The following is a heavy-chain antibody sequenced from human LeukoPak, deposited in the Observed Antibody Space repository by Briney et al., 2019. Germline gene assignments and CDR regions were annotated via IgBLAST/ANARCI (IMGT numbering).Heavy chain of an antibody. J-gene: IGHJ3*02. CDR1: GFTFGDYA. CDR2: IRSKAYGGTT. V-gene: IGHV3-49*04. D-gene: IGHD3-3*01. Sequence: GGSLRLSCTASGFTFGDYAMSWVRQAPGKGREWVGFIRSKAYGGTTEYAASVKGRFTISRDDSKSIAYLQMNSLKTEDTAVYYCTSSVNYDFWSGYGAAFDIWGQGTMVTVSS. CDR3: TSSVNYDFWSGYGAAFDI.